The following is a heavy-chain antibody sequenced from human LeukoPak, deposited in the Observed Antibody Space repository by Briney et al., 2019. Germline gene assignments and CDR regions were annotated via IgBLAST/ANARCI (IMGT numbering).Heavy chain of an antibody. CDR1: GGTFSSYA. V-gene: IGHV1-69*04. Sequence: SVKVSCKASGGTFSSYAISWVRQAPGQGLEWMGRIIPILGIANYAQKFQGRVTITADKSTSTAYMELSSLRSEDTAVYYCARDGGSGWYIRYYYGMDVWGQGTTVTVSS. J-gene: IGHJ6*02. D-gene: IGHD6-19*01. CDR3: ARDGGSGWYIRYYYGMDV. CDR2: IIPILGIA.